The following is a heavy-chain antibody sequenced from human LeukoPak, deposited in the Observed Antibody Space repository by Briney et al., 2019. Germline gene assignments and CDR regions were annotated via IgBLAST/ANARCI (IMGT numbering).Heavy chain of an antibody. CDR2: ISAYNGNT. CDR3: ARMRPALLAAAGTGFDY. V-gene: IGHV1-18*01. CDR1: GYTFTSYG. J-gene: IGHJ4*02. Sequence: ASVKVSCKASGYTFTSYGISWVRQAPGQGLEWMGWISAYNGNTNYAQKLQGRVTMTTDTSTSTAYMELRSLRSDDTAVYYCARMRPALLAAAGTGFDYWGQGTLSPSPQ. D-gene: IGHD6-13*01.